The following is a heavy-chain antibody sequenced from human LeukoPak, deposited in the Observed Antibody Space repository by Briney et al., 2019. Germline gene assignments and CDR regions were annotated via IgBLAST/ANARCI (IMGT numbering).Heavy chain of an antibody. CDR1: GFTFSSYA. J-gene: IGHJ3*02. V-gene: IGHV3-30-3*01. CDR3: AGGSYLVETEGAFDI. CDR2: ISYDGSNK. Sequence: GRSLRLSCAASGFTFSSYAMHWVRQAPGKGLEWVAVISYDGSNKYYADSVKGRFTISRDNSKNTLYLQMNSLRAEDTAVYYCAGGSYLVETEGAFDIWGQGTMVTVSS. D-gene: IGHD2-21*02.